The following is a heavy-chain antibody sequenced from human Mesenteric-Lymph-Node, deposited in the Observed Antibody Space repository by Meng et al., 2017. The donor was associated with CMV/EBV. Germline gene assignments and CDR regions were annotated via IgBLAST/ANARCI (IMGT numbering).Heavy chain of an antibody. V-gene: IGHV3-23*03. J-gene: IGHJ4*02. CDR2: VYYGSIST. Sequence: GGSLRLSCAASGFTFGNFAMNWVRQAPGKGLEWVSVVYYGSISTYYADSVKGRFTISRDDSKNTLYLQMNSLRAEDTAMYYCARSLTNTIRGVMGFWGQGTLVTVSS. D-gene: IGHD3-16*01. CDR1: GFTFGNFA. CDR3: ARSLTNTIRGVMGF.